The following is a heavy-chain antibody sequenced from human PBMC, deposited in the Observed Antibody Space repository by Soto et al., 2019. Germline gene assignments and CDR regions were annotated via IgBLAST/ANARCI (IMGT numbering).Heavy chain of an antibody. CDR2: IYYSGST. Sequence: SETLSLTCTVSGGSISSSSYYWGWIRQPPGKGLEWIGSIYYSGSTYYNPSRKSRVTISVDTSKNQFSLKLSSVTAADTAVYYCARHARPYYYDSSGYYAWGYFDYWGQGTLVTVS. CDR3: ARHARPYYYDSSGYYAWGYFDY. CDR1: GGSISSSSYY. V-gene: IGHV4-39*01. J-gene: IGHJ4*02. D-gene: IGHD3-22*01.